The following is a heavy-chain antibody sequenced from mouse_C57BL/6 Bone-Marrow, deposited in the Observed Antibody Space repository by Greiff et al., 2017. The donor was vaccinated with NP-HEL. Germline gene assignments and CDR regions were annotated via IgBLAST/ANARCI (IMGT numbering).Heavy chain of an antibody. CDR2: ISNLAYSI. Sequence: EVMLVESGGGLVQPGGSLKLSCAASGFTFSDYGMAWVRQAPRKGPEWVAFISNLAYSIYYADTVTGRFTISRENAKNTLYLGMSSLGSEDTAMYYCAGRGYGNAMDYWGQGTSVTVSS. V-gene: IGHV5-15*01. CDR3: AGRGYGNAMDY. CDR1: GFTFSDYG. J-gene: IGHJ4*01. D-gene: IGHD1-1*01.